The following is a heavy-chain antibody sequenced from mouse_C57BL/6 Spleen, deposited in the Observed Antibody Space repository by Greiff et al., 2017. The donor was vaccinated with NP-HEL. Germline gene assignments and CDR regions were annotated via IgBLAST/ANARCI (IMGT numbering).Heavy chain of an antibody. CDR2: ISDGGSYT. V-gene: IGHV5-4*01. J-gene: IGHJ2*01. D-gene: IGHD2-12*01. Sequence: EVNLVESGGGLVKPGGSLKLSCAASGFTFSSYAMSWVRQTPEKRLEWVATISDGGSYTYYPDNVKGRFTISRDNAKNNLYLQMSHLKSEDTAMYYCARDMEGYYMDYWGQGTTLTVSS. CDR3: ARDMEGYYMDY. CDR1: GFTFSSYA.